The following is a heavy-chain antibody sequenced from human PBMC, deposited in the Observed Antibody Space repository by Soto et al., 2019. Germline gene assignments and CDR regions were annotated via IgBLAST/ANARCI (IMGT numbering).Heavy chain of an antibody. Sequence: EVQLVESGGGLVKPGGSLRLSCAASGFTFSSYSMNWVRQAPGKGLEWVSSISSSSSYIYYADSVKGRFTISRDNAKNSLYLQMNSLRAEDTAVYYCARVNDIVVVPAVYPSFDPWGQGTLVTVSS. CDR3: ARVNDIVVVPAVYPSFDP. CDR1: GFTFSSYS. J-gene: IGHJ5*02. V-gene: IGHV3-21*01. CDR2: ISSSSSYI. D-gene: IGHD2-2*01.